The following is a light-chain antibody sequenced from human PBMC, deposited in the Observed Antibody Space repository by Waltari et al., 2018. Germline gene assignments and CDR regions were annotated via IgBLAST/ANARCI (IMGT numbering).Light chain of an antibody. CDR2: TAS. CDR1: QSDKHK. V-gene: IGKV1-5*03. CDR3: QEYDSLPVT. Sequence: CRADQSDKHKLALYPEKTGAAPMSLLHTASRLGSGVPSRFSGSGYGTEFTLTISSLQPDDFATYYCQEYDSLPVTFGGGTKVEIK. J-gene: IGKJ4*02.